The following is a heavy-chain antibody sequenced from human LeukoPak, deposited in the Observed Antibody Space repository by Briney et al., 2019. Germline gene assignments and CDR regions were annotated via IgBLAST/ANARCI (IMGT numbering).Heavy chain of an antibody. V-gene: IGHV3-30*02. D-gene: IGHD2-8*02. CDR2: IRYDGSNK. J-gene: IGHJ4*02. CDR3: AKGWWGGFDY. Sequence: LXWVEFIRYDGSNKYYADSVKGRFTISRDNSKNTLYLQMNSLRAEDTAVYYCAKGWWGGFDYWGQGTLVTVSS.